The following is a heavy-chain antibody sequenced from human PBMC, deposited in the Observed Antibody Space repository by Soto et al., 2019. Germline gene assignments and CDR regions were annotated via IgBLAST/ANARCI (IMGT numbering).Heavy chain of an antibody. CDR1: DSSVSSVSYY. D-gene: IGHD3-16*01. CDR2: IYYSGST. Sequence: SDTMSHTCTVFDSSVSSVSYYWRWIRQPPGKGLEWIGDIYYSGSTNYNPSLKSRVTISVDTSKSQFSLNLSSVTSADTTVYYCSKIRGSRLDHWGQGTLVTSPQ. CDR3: SKIRGSRLDH. J-gene: IGHJ5*02. V-gene: IGHV4-61*01.